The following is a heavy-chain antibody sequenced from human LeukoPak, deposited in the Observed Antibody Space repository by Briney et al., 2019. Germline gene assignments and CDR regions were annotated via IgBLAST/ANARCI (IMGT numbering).Heavy chain of an antibody. D-gene: IGHD3-10*01. J-gene: IGHJ4*02. CDR1: GGSISSSSYY. V-gene: IGHV4-39*01. CDR2: IHYSGSS. Sequence: PSETLSLTCTVSGGSISSSSYYWGWIRQPPGKGLEWIGTIHYSGSSYCNPSLKSRVTISVDTSKNQFSLKLSSVTAADTAVYYCVRQVSSSSGYHFDYWGQGTLVTVSS. CDR3: VRQVSSSSGYHFDY.